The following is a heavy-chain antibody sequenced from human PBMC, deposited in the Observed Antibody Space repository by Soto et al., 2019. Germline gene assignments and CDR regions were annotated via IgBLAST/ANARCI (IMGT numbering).Heavy chain of an antibody. CDR1: GDSMSGYY. CDR3: AREYTVMVAGPTAYYFDY. Sequence: SETLSLTCSVSGDSMSGYYWSWIWQPAGKGLEWIGRIYASGDTYFNPSLKSRVTMSVDTSKNQLFLRLSSVTAADTAVYYCAREYTVMVAGPTAYYFDYWGQGTLVPVSS. CDR2: IYASGDT. V-gene: IGHV4-4*07. J-gene: IGHJ4*02. D-gene: IGHD6-19*01.